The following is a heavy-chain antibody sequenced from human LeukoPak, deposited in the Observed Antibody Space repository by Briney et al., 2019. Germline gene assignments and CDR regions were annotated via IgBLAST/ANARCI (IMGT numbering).Heavy chain of an antibody. D-gene: IGHD4-17*01. CDR1: GFTVSSNY. CDR2: IHSGGST. Sequence: GGSLRLSCAASGFTVSSNYMSWVRQAPGKGLEWVSVIHSGGSTYNADSVKGRFTISRDNSKNTLYLQMNSLRAEDTAVYYCARDRYGDYSFDYWGQGTLVTVSS. CDR3: ARDRYGDYSFDY. J-gene: IGHJ4*02. V-gene: IGHV3-66*01.